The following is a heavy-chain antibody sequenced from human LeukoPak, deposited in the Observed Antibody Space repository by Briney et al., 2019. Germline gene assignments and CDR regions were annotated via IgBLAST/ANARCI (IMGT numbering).Heavy chain of an antibody. J-gene: IGHJ5*02. CDR2: ISAYNGNT. Sequence: ASVKVSCKASGYTFTSYGISWVRQAPGQGLEWMGWISAYNGNTNYAQKFQGRVTITTDESTSTAYMELSSLRSEDTAVYYCAREPLSYYDFWSGTGFDPWGQGTLVTVPS. CDR3: AREPLSYYDFWSGTGFDP. D-gene: IGHD3-3*01. CDR1: GYTFTSYG. V-gene: IGHV1-18*01.